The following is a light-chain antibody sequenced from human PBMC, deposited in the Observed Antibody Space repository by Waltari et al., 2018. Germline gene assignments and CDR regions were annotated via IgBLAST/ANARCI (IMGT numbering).Light chain of an antibody. CDR1: QSITSW. CDR3: QQYHSYSSYT. CDR2: DAS. Sequence: DIQMTQSPSTLSASVGDRVTITCRASQSITSWLAWYQQKQGKAPKLLVYDASSLESGVPSRFSGSGSGTEFTLTISSLQPDDFATYYCQQYHSYSSYTFGQGTKLEIK. J-gene: IGKJ2*01. V-gene: IGKV1-5*01.